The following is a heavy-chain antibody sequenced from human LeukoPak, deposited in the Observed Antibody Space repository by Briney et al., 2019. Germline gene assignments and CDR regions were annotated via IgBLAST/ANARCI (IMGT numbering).Heavy chain of an antibody. V-gene: IGHV1-2*02. Sequence: ASVKVSCKASGYTFTGYYVHWVRQAPGQGLEWMGWMNPKSGGTNYAQKFEARVTMNRDTSISTAYMELSRLRSEDTAVYYCARVGDGDPGGEYMDVWGKGTTVTISS. D-gene: IGHD5-24*01. J-gene: IGHJ6*03. CDR2: MNPKSGGT. CDR1: GYTFTGYY. CDR3: ARVGDGDPGGEYMDV.